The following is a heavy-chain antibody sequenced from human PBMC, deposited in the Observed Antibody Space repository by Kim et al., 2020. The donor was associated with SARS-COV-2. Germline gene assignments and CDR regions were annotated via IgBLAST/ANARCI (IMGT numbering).Heavy chain of an antibody. J-gene: IGHJ5*02. V-gene: IGHV4-31*02. CDR3: ARVILEYSLAFWFDP. Sequence: NPALKSRVTISVDTSKNQFSLKLSSVTAADTAVYYCARVILEYSLAFWFDPWGQGTLVTVSS. D-gene: IGHD6-6*01.